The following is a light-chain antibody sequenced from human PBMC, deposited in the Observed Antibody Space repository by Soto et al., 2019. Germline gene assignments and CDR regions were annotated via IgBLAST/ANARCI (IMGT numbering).Light chain of an antibody. CDR3: SSYAGSDTVI. V-gene: IGLV4-69*01. J-gene: IGLJ2*01. Sequence: QSVLTQSPSASASLGASVKLTCTLSSGHSSYAIAWHQQQPEKGPRYLMKLNSDGSHSKGDGIPDRFSGSSSGAERYLTISSLQSEDECEYFCSSYAGSDTVIFGGGTKVTVL. CDR1: SGHSSYA. CDR2: LNSDGSH.